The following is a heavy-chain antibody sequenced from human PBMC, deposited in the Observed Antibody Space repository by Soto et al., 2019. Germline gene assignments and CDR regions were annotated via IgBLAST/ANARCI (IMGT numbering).Heavy chain of an antibody. V-gene: IGHV3-48*02. D-gene: IGHD2-21*02. Sequence: VQLVESGGGLVSPGGSLTLSCVGSGFRFSDHSMHWVRRAPGTGLQWLSYISSSGDTTHYADSVRGRFTVSRDNAKNSVFLRMDSLRDDDTAMYYCERLPKGSLVTAWRQGTLVTVSS. CDR1: GFRFSDHS. J-gene: IGHJ4*02. CDR2: ISSSGDTT. CDR3: ERLPKGSLVTA.